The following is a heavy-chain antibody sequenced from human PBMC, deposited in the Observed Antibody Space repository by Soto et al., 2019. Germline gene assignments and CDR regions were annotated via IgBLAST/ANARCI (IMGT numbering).Heavy chain of an antibody. CDR3: ERAIGPRYDSSGYYFRSYYFDY. D-gene: IGHD3-22*01. V-gene: IGHV4-31*01. J-gene: IGHJ4*02. CDR2: IYYSGST. CDR1: GVSISSGGYY. Sequence: SETLSLTCTVSGVSISSGGYYWSWIRQHPGKGLEWVVYIYYSGSTDYNPSLKIPVTIAVDTSKNQFSLKLSSVTAADTDVYYCERAIGPRYDSSGYYFRSYYFDYWGQGTLVTVSS.